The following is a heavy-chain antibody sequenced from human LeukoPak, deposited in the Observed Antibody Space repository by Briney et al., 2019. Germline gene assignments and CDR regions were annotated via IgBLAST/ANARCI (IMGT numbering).Heavy chain of an antibody. CDR1: GFSLSTRGVG. Sequence: SGPTLVKPTQTLTLTCTFSGFSLSTRGVGVGWIRQPPGKALEWLALIYWDDDKRYSPSLKSRLTITKDTSRNQAFLTMTNMDPVDTATYYCAHRRLQFESISGRAFDYWGQGTLVTVSS. D-gene: IGHD5-12*01. V-gene: IGHV2-5*02. J-gene: IGHJ4*02. CDR3: AHRRLQFESISGRAFDY. CDR2: IYWDDDK.